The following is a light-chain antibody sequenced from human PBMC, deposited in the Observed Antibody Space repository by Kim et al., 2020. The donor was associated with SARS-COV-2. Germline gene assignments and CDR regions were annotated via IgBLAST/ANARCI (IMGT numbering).Light chain of an antibody. CDR2: KAS. V-gene: IGKV1-5*03. CDR3: QQHKAYPWT. Sequence: GDRVTITCRASQGISTSLAWYQQKPGKAPKLLIYKASNVESGVPSRFSGSGSGTEFTLTVSSLQPDDFATYYCQQHKAYPWTFGQGTKL. J-gene: IGKJ1*01. CDR1: QGISTS.